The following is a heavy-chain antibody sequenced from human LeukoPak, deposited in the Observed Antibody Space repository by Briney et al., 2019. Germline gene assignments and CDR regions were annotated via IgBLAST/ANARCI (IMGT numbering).Heavy chain of an antibody. V-gene: IGHV3-7*01. J-gene: IGHJ4*02. CDR3: ARDATRGGDNDY. CDR1: GFTFSTRW. CDR2: INEDGSYK. D-gene: IGHD2-21*02. Sequence: GGSLRLSCAASGFTFSTRWMSWVRQAPGKGLEWVANINEDGSYKFHADSVKGRLTISRDNSKNSLYLQMSSLRADDTAVYYCARDATRGGDNDYWGQGTRVIVSS.